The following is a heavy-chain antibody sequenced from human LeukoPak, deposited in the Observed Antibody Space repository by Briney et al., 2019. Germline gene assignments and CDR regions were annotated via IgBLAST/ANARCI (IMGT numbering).Heavy chain of an antibody. CDR3: ARSWAGMYYPFYYFDY. CDR1: GDSFSGYY. CDR2: INHRGST. V-gene: IGHV4-34*01. Sequence: PSETLSLTCAVYGDSFSGYYWSWIRQPPGKGLEWIAEINHRGSTHYNLSLKSRVNISADTSKSQFSLNLDSVTAADTAVYYCARSWAGMYYPFYYFDYWGQGSLVTVSS. J-gene: IGHJ4*02. D-gene: IGHD2-8*01.